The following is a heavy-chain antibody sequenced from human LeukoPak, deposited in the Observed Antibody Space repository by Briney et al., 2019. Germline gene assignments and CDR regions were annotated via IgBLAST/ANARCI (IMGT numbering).Heavy chain of an antibody. CDR3: AKSGLSRFDY. V-gene: IGHV3-74*01. J-gene: IGHJ4*02. D-gene: IGHD4/OR15-4a*01. CDR2: INSDGSGT. CDR1: GFTFSTSW. Sequence: GGSLRLSCAASGFTFSTSWMHWVRQAPGKGLVWVSRINSDGSGTTYADSVKGRFTISRDNAKNTLYLQMNSLRAEDTAVYYCAKSGLSRFDYWGQGTLVTVSS.